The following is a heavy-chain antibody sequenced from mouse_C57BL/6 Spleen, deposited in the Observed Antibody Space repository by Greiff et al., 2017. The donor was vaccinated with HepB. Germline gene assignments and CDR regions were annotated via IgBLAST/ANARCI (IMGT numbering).Heavy chain of an antibody. Sequence: VQLQQSGAELVKPGASVKISCKASGYAFSSYWMNWVKQRPGKGLEWIGQIYPGDGDTNYNGKFKGKATLTADKSSSTAYMQLSSLTSEDSAVYFCARSRATVVATGDYWGQGTTLTVSS. D-gene: IGHD1-1*01. CDR1: GYAFSSYW. V-gene: IGHV1-80*01. CDR3: ARSRATVVATGDY. CDR2: IYPGDGDT. J-gene: IGHJ2*01.